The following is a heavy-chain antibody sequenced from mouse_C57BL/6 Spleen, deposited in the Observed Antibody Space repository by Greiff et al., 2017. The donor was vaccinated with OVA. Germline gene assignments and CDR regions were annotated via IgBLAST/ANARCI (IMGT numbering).Heavy chain of an antibody. CDR2: IDPSDSYT. Sequence: QVQLQQPGAELVMPGASVKLSCKASGYTFTSYWMHWVKQRPGQGLEWIGEIDPSDSYTNYNQKFKGKSTLTVDKSSSTAYMQLSSLTSEDAAGYYCARHGSSDVDWYFGVWGTGTTVTVSS. CDR3: ARHGSSDVDWYFGV. D-gene: IGHD1-1*01. CDR1: GYTFTSYW. V-gene: IGHV1-69*01. J-gene: IGHJ1*03.